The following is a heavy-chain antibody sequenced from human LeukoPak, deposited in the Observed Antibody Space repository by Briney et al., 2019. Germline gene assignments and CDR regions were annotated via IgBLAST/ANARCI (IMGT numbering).Heavy chain of an antibody. CDR2: ISYDGSNK. Sequence: GGSLRLSCAASGFTFSSYGMHWVRQAPGKGRGGGAVISYDGSNKYYADSVKGRFTISRDNSKNTLYLQMNSLRAEDTAVYYCAKEGYSSGWYYFDYWGQGTLVTVSS. J-gene: IGHJ4*02. CDR1: GFTFSSYG. D-gene: IGHD6-19*01. CDR3: AKEGYSSGWYYFDY. V-gene: IGHV3-30*18.